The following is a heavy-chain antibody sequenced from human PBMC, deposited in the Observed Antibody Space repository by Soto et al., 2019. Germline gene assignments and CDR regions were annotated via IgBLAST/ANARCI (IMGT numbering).Heavy chain of an antibody. D-gene: IGHD2-15*01. V-gene: IGHV3-48*01. Sequence: GGSLRLSCAASAFTFTTFSMNWVRQAPGKGLEWVSYISSSGGAIYYADSVKGRFTISRDNAQNSLYLQMNSLRAEDAAVYYWATKYSQYCSGGSCLYLDFWGQGTRVTVSS. J-gene: IGHJ4*02. CDR1: AFTFTTFS. CDR2: ISSSGGAI. CDR3: ATKYSQYCSGGSCLYLDF.